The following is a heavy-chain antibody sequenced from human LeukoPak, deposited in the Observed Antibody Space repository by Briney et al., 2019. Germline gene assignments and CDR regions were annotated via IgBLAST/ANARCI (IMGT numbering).Heavy chain of an antibody. CDR1: NGSISSDTYF. CDR3: ALAERYYYYYMDV. Sequence: PSQTLSLTCTVSNGSISSDTYFWSWIRQPAGKGPEWIGRMSSSGISTYSPSLKSRVTISIDTSRNQFSLKLSSVTAADTAVYYCALAERYYYYYMDVWGKGTTVTVSS. D-gene: IGHD6-19*01. CDR2: MSSSGIS. J-gene: IGHJ6*03. V-gene: IGHV4-61*02.